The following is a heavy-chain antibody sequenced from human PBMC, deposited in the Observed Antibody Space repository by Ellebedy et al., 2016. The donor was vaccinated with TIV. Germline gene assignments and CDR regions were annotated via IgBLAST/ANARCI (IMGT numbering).Heavy chain of an antibody. V-gene: IGHV1-3*01. CDR3: AKGQNYYFGMDV. J-gene: IGHJ6*02. Sequence: ASVKVSCKTSGYSFIHHAIHWVRQAPGQSLEWMGWINAGNGNTKYSQKFRGRVTFTSDTTASTAYMDLSSLTSDDTGVYYCAKGQNYYFGMDVWGQGTTVIVSS. CDR2: INAGNGNT. CDR1: GYSFIHHA.